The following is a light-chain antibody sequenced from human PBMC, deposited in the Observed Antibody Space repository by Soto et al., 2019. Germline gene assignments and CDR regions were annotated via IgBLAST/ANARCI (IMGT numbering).Light chain of an antibody. J-gene: IGKJ4*01. CDR3: QQYNNWPLT. CDR1: LSVSSD. CDR2: RAF. V-gene: IGKV3-15*01. Sequence: IVLTQSPGPLSLSPGGRATLSCRASLSVSSDLAWYRQKPGQAPRLLIYRAFTRATGIPARFSGSGFGTDFTLTISSLQSEDFAVYYCQQYNNWPLTFGGGTKVDIK.